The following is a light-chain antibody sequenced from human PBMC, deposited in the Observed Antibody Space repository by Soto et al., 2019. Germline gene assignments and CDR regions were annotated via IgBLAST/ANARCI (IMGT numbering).Light chain of an antibody. V-gene: IGLV6-57*04. J-gene: IGLJ2*01. Sequence: NFMLTQPASVSESPGKTVTISCTRSSGSIASNYVQWYQQRPGSAPTPVIYEDNERPSGVPDRLSGSIDSSSNSASLTISGLKSDDEAELYWQFYHRGKVVFGGGTKVTVL. CDR2: EDN. CDR1: SGSIASNY. CDR3: QFYHRGKVV.